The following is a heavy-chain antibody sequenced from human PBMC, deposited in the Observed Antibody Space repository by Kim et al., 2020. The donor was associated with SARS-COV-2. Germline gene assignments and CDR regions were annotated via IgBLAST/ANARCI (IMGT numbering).Heavy chain of an antibody. CDR1: GFTFGDYA. D-gene: IGHD6-6*01. CDR2: ISSKASGGTT. CDR3: TRVYEYSSSSGWFDP. Sequence: GGSLRLSCTASGFTFGDYAMSWFRQAPGKGLEWVGFISSKASGGTTEYAASVKGRFTISRDDSKSIAYLQMNSLKTEGTAVYYCTRVYEYSSSSGWFDPWGQGTLVTVSS. V-gene: IGHV3-49*03. J-gene: IGHJ5*02.